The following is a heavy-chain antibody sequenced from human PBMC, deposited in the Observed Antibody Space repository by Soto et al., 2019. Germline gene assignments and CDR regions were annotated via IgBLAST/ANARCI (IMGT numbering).Heavy chain of an antibody. CDR2: IHHSGST. V-gene: IGHV4-38-2*01. CDR3: ARRVEMTTMKNGMDV. Sequence: SETLSLPCAVSGYSISSSHYWGWIRQPPGKGLEWIGIIHHSGSTYYNPALKSRVTISIDTSRKQFSLKLSSVTAADTAVYYCARRVEMTTMKNGMDVWGQGTTVTVSS. J-gene: IGHJ6*02. CDR1: GYSISSSHY. D-gene: IGHD4-4*01.